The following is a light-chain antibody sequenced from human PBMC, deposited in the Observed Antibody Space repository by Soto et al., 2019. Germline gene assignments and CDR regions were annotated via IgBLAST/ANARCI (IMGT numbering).Light chain of an antibody. V-gene: IGLV2-23*01. CDR1: SNDVGNYNL. J-gene: IGLJ2*01. CDR2: EGT. Sequence: QSALTQSASVSGSPGQSITISCAGFSNDVGNYNLVSWYQQHPGKAPKVIIYEGTTRPSGVSNRFSGSESGNTASPTISGLQAEDEADYYCCSYAGRSVIFGGGTKLTVL. CDR3: CSYAGRSVI.